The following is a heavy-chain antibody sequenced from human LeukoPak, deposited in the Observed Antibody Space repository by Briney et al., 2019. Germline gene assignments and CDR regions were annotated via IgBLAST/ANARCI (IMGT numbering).Heavy chain of an antibody. V-gene: IGHV4-39*07. CDR3: ARDGYSSSWYGGWFDP. J-gene: IGHJ5*02. CDR2: IHYSGST. D-gene: IGHD6-13*01. Sequence: PSETLSLTCTVSGGSISSSSYYWGWIRQPPGKGLEWIGSIHYSGSTYYNPSLKSRVTISVDTSKNQFSLKLSSVTAADTAVYYCARDGYSSSWYGGWFDPWGQGTLVTVSS. CDR1: GGSISSSSYY.